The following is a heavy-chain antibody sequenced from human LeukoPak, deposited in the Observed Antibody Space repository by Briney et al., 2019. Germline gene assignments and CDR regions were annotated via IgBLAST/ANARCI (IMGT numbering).Heavy chain of an antibody. CDR2: IYTSGST. J-gene: IGHJ3*02. Sequence: SETLSLTCTVSGGSISSYYWSWIRQPPGKGLEWIGYIYTSGSTNYNPSLKSRVTISVDTSKNQFSLKLSSVTAADTAVYYCARQSFNYYDSSGYYADAFDIWGRGTMVTVSS. CDR1: GGSISSYY. CDR3: ARQSFNYYDSSGYYADAFDI. D-gene: IGHD3-22*01. V-gene: IGHV4-4*09.